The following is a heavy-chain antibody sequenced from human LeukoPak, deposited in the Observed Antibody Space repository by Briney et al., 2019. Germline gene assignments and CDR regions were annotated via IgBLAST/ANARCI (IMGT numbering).Heavy chain of an antibody. CDR2: LSWNSGSI. V-gene: IGHV3-9*03. Sequence: GRSLRLSCAASGFTFDDYAMHWVRQAPGKGLEWVSGLSWNSGSIGYADSVKGRFTISRDNAENSLYLQMNSLRAEDMALYYCAKDINWDPGSLPFDYWGQGTLVTVSS. D-gene: IGHD7-27*01. CDR3: AKDINWDPGSLPFDY. CDR1: GFTFDDYA. J-gene: IGHJ4*02.